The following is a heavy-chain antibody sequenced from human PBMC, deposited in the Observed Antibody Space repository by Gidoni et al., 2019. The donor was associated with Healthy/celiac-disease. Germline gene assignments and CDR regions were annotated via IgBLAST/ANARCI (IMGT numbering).Heavy chain of an antibody. V-gene: IGHV4-34*01. D-gene: IGHD4-17*01. Sequence: VQLQQWGAGLLKPSETLSLTCAVYGGSFSGYYWSWIRQPPGNGLEGIGENNHSGSTNYNPSLKSRVTIAVDTSKNQFSLKLSSGTAADTAVYYCARGRRRGMGDYGEKLDYWGQGTLVTVSS. CDR1: GGSFSGYY. CDR2: NNHSGST. J-gene: IGHJ4*02. CDR3: ARGRRRGMGDYGEKLDY.